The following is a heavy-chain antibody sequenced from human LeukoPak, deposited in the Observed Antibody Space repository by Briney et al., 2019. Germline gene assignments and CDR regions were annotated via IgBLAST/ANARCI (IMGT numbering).Heavy chain of an antibody. Sequence: PGGSLRLSCAASGFTFDDYGMSWVRQAPGKGLEWVSGINWNGGSTGYADSVKGRFTISRDNAKNSLYLQMNSLRAEDTALYYCARDPPVGYCSGGSCYFDYWGQGTLVTVSS. CDR1: GFTFDDYG. V-gene: IGHV3-20*04. CDR2: INWNGGST. D-gene: IGHD2-15*01. J-gene: IGHJ4*02. CDR3: ARDPPVGYCSGGSCYFDY.